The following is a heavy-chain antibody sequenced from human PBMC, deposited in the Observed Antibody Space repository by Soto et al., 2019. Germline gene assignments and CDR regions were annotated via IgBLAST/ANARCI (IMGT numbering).Heavy chain of an antibody. CDR1: GFSLSSSGRY. CDR3: ARIRGHSSSLLDF. V-gene: IGHV2-70*11. D-gene: IGHD6-13*01. J-gene: IGHJ3*01. Sequence: SAPTLVNPTQTLRIACTFSGFSLSSSGRYVNRIRQPPGKALEWLARIDWDDDKYYSTSLKTRLTISKDTSKNQVVLTMTNMDPVVTSTYYCARIRGHSSSLLDFWTQGTMVPVS. CDR2: IDWDDDK.